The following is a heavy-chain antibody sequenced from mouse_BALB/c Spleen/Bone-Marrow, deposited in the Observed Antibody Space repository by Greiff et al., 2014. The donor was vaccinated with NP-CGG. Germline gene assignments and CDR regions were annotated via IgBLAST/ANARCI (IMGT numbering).Heavy chain of an antibody. J-gene: IGHJ2*01. V-gene: IGHV1-9*01. CDR2: ILPGSGNT. Sequence: QVQLQQSGAELMKPGASVKISCKATGNTFSSYWIEWVKQRPGHGLEWIGEILPGSGNTNYNENFKGKATFTADTSSNTAYMQLSSLTSEDSAVYYCARRLLYYFDYWGQGTTLTVSS. D-gene: IGHD1-2*01. CDR3: ARRLLYYFDY. CDR1: GNTFSSYW.